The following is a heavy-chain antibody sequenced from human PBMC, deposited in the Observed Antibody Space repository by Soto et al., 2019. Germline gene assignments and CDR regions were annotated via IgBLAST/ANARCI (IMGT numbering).Heavy chain of an antibody. CDR2: ISSSSSTI. CDR3: ARVREIVVVPAANTWRHG. CDR1: GFTFSSYS. D-gene: IGHD2-2*01. V-gene: IGHV3-48*02. J-gene: IGHJ6*01. Sequence: PGGYLRLSCAASGFTFSSYSMNWVRQAPGKGLEWVSYISSSSSTIYHADSVKGRFTISRDNAKNSLYLQMNSLSDEDTAAYYFARVREIVVVPAANTWRHGLGQGSTGTVPT.